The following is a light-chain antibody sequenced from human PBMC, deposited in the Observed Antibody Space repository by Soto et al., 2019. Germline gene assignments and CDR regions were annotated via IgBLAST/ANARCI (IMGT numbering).Light chain of an antibody. CDR2: GAS. Sequence: EIVLTQSPGTLSLSPGERATLSCRASQSVSSSYLAWYQQKPGQAPRLLIYGASSRATGIPDRFSGSGSGTDFTLTISRLGPEDFAVYYCQQYGSSPSETFGQGPKVEIK. CDR3: QQYGSSPSET. V-gene: IGKV3-20*01. CDR1: QSVSSSY. J-gene: IGKJ1*01.